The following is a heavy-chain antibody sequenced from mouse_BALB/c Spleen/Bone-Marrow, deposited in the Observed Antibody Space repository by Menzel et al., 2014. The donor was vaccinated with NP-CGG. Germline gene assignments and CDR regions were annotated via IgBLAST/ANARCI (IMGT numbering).Heavy chain of an antibody. CDR3: ASYDYGYYFDF. Sequence: EVQLQQSGPELVNPSASVKLSCTTSGFNIKDTYMHWVKLRPEQGLEWIGRIVPANGNTKYAPKFQGKATITADTSSNTDYLQVRSLTSEETAVYYCASYDYGYYFDFCGQATTTTVYS. J-gene: IGHJ2*01. CDR1: GFNIKDTY. D-gene: IGHD2-4*01. V-gene: IGHV14-3*02. CDR2: IVPANGNT.